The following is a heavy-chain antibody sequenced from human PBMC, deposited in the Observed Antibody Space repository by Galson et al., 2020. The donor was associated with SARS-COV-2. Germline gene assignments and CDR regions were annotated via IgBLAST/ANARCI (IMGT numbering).Heavy chain of an antibody. J-gene: IGHJ4*02. CDR2: IDSGGNT. Sequence: QAGGSLRLSCAVSGFTVSNNYMSWVRQAPGKGLEWVSVIDSGGNTDYADSVKGRFSISRDNSKNTLYLQMNSLRAEDTAVYYCARIWSGSYTLDYWGQGTLVTVSS. CDR1: GFTVSNNY. CDR3: ARIWSGSYTLDY. V-gene: IGHV3-66*01. D-gene: IGHD1-26*01.